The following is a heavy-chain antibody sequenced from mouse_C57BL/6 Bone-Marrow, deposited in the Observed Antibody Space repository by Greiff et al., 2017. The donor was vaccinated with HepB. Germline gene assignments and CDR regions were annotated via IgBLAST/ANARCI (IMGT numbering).Heavy chain of an antibody. CDR3: VRGGLRPYAMDY. V-gene: IGHV10-1*01. Sequence: EVQLVESGGGLVQPKGSLKLSCAASGFSFNTYAMNWVRQAPGKGLEWVARIRSKSNNYATYYADSVKDRFTISRDDSESMLYLQMNNLKTEDTAMYYCVRGGLRPYAMDYWGQGTSVTVSS. CDR1: GFSFNTYA. CDR2: IRSKSNNYAT. J-gene: IGHJ4*01. D-gene: IGHD2-2*01.